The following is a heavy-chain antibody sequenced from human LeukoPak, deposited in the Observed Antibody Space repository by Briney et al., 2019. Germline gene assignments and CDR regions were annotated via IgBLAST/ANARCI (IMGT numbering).Heavy chain of an antibody. D-gene: IGHD3-10*01. J-gene: IGHJ3*02. CDR3: AREWTYYYGSGSYDAFDI. V-gene: IGHV4-31*03. Sequence: SETLSLTCTVSGGSISSGGYYWSWLRQHPGKGLVWLGYIYYSGSTYYNPSLKSRVTISVDTSKNQFSLKLSSVTAADTAVYYCAREWTYYYGSGSYDAFDIWGQGTMVTVSS. CDR1: GGSISSGGYY. CDR2: IYYSGST.